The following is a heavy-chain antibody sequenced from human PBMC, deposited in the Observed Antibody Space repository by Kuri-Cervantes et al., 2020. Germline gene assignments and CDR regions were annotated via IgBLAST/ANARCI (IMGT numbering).Heavy chain of an antibody. D-gene: IGHD3-9*01. V-gene: IGHV4-34*01. CDR1: CFTFSVYK. CDR2: INHSGST. CDR3: ARGLVLRYFDWPRRGNYYYYYMDV. J-gene: IGHJ6*03. Sequence: ESLKISCAASCFTFSVYKMDWVRQAPGKGLEWIGEINHSGSTNYNPSLKSRVTISVDTSKNQFSLKLSSVTAADTAVYYCARGLVLRYFDWPRRGNYYYYYMDVWGKGTTVTVSS.